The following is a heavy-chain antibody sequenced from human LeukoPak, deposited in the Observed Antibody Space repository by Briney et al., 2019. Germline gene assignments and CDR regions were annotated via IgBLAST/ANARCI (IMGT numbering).Heavy chain of an antibody. D-gene: IGHD6-6*01. V-gene: IGHV3-7*01. J-gene: IGHJ4*02. CDR2: IKQDGSEK. Sequence: KGLEWVANIKQDGSEKNYVDSVKGRFTISRDNAKNSLFLEMNSLRAKDTAVYYCVSSSSDYCGQGTLVTVSS. CDR3: VSSSSDY.